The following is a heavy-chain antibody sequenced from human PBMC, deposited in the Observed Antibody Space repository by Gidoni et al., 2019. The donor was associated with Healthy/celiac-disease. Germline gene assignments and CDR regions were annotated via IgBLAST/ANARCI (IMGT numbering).Heavy chain of an antibody. Sequence: QVQLVESGGGVVQPGRSLRLSCAASGFTFSSYAMHWVRQAPGKGLEWVAVISYDGSNKYYADSVKGRFTISRDNSKNTLYLQMNSLRAEDTAVYYCVGDFWSGSHWPDYWGQGTLVTVSS. J-gene: IGHJ4*02. D-gene: IGHD3-3*01. CDR3: VGDFWSGSHWPDY. V-gene: IGHV3-30-3*01. CDR2: ISYDGSNK. CDR1: GFTFSSYA.